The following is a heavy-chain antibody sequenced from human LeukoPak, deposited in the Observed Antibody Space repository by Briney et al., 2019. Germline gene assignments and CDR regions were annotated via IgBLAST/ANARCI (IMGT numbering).Heavy chain of an antibody. Sequence: SETLSLTCAVYGGSFTGYYWSWIRQTPGKGLEWIGEITHSGSTNYNPSHKSRVTISVDTSKNQFSLKLSSVTAADTSVYYCAPTRGDGYNTWSQGMLVTVSS. J-gene: IGHJ5*02. V-gene: IGHV4-34*01. CDR1: GGSFTGYY. CDR2: ITHSGST. CDR3: APTRGDGYNT. D-gene: IGHD5-24*01.